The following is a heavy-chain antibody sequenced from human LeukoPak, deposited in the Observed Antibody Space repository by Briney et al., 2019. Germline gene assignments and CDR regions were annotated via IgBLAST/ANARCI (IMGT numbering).Heavy chain of an antibody. V-gene: IGHV3-53*05. CDR1: GFTVSSNY. J-gene: IGHJ6*02. CDR3: ARGLSGFNPHMDV. CDR2: IYSGGST. D-gene: IGHD2/OR15-2a*01. Sequence: GGSLRLSCAASGFTVSSNYMSWVRQAPGKGLEWVSVIYSGGSTYYADSVKGRFTISRDNSKNTLYLQMNSLRAEDTAVYYCARGLSGFNPHMDVWGQGTTVTVSS.